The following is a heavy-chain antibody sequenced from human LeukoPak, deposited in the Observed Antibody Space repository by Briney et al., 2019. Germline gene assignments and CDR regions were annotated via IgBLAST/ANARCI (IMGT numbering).Heavy chain of an antibody. CDR2: ISSSSSNR. J-gene: IGHJ4*02. CDR1: GFTFSDYY. V-gene: IGHV3-11*06. Sequence: GGSLRLSRAASGFTFSDYYMSWIRQAPGKGLEWVSYISSSSSNRNYADSVKSRFTISRDNAKNSLYLQMNSLRAEDTAVYYCARAQYYLDSWGQGTLVTVSS. CDR3: ARAQYYLDS.